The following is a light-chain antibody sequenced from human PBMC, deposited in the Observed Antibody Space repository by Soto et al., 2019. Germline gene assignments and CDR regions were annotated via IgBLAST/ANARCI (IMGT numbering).Light chain of an antibody. Sequence: EIVLTQSPGTLSLSPGERATLSCRASQSVRSSHLAWYQQMPGQAPGLLIYGTSNRATGIPDRFSGSGSGTDFTLTISRLEPEDFAVYYCQQYSSSPLTFGGGTKVDIK. CDR1: QSVRSSH. CDR2: GTS. V-gene: IGKV3-20*01. CDR3: QQYSSSPLT. J-gene: IGKJ4*01.